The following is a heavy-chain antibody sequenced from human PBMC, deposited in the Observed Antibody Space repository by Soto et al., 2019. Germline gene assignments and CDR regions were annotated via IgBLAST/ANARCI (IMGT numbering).Heavy chain of an antibody. CDR1: GGSVSSGSYY. V-gene: IGHV4-61*01. CDR3: TRGPPRVQWFDP. CDR2: IYYSGST. J-gene: IGHJ5*02. Sequence: SETLSMSCGVSGGSVSSGSYYWSWIRQPPGKGLEWIGYIYYSGSTNYNPSLKSRVTISVDTSKNQFSLKLSSVTAADTAVYYCTRGPPRVQWFDPWGLGTLVTVSS.